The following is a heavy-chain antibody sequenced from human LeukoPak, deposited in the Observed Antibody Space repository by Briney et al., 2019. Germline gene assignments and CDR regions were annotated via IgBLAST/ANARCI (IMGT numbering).Heavy chain of an antibody. V-gene: IGHV4-4*07. CDR1: SASVTSHH. D-gene: IGHD3-22*01. Sequence: SETLSLTRVVSSASVTSHHWAWIRQPAGKGLEWVGRVHFSGSTNYNPSLRSRVAISLDQSKNELSLTLKSVSAADTAVYYCARDESSRDDSGGYHYWGRGLLVTVSS. J-gene: IGHJ4*02. CDR2: VHFSGST. CDR3: ARDESSRDDSGGYHY.